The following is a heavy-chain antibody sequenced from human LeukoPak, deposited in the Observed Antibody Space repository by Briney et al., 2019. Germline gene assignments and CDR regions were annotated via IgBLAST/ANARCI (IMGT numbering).Heavy chain of an antibody. CDR3: ANMVRGVIAKFDAFDI. Sequence: SQTLSLTCTVSGGSISSGSYYWSWIRQHPGKGLEWIGYIYYSGSTYYNPSLKSRVTISVDTSKNQFSLKLSSVTAADTAVYYCANMVRGVIAKFDAFDIWGQGTMVTVSS. CDR2: IYYSGST. CDR1: GGSISSGSYY. D-gene: IGHD3-10*01. V-gene: IGHV4-31*03. J-gene: IGHJ3*02.